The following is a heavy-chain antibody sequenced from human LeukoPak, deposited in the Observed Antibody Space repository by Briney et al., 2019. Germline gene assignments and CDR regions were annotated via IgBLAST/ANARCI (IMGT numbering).Heavy chain of an antibody. CDR2: ISGKGDSA. CDR1: GFTFSSYA. CDR3: AKYVGSASSAFGS. Sequence: PGGSLRLSCAPSGFTFSSYAMSCARHAPGKGLEGVSAISGKGDSAYYAHSVKGRVTISRDTSKSTLYLQMNSLRAEDTAVYYCAKYVGSASSAFGSWGQGTLVTVSS. D-gene: IGHD2-15*01. V-gene: IGHV3-23*01. J-gene: IGHJ4*02.